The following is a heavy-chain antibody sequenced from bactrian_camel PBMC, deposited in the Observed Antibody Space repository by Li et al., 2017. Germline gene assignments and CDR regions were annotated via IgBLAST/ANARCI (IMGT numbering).Heavy chain of an antibody. D-gene: IGHD3*01. CDR1: GYISSRHC. V-gene: IGHV3S53*01. CDR3: AADCRTYGMGVAYALGMEFGY. J-gene: IGHJ6*01. Sequence: HVQLVESGGGSVQAGGSLRLSCTHSGYISSRHCMGWFRQAPGKAREGIAGIRRDGDEYYAGSVKGRFTIFQDDAKNTLHLQMNGLKPEDTAMYYCAADCRTYGMGVAYALGMEFGYWGQGTQVTVS. CDR2: IRRDGDE.